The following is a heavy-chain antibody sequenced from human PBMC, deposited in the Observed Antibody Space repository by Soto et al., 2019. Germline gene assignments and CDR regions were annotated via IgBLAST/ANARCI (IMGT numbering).Heavy chain of an antibody. D-gene: IGHD3-22*01. CDR2: IIPIFGTA. V-gene: IGHV1-69*12. CDR1: GGTFSSYA. CDR3: ASHYDSSGYYYRGLDY. Sequence: QVQLVQSGAEVKKPGSSVKVSGKASGGTFSSYAISWVRQAPGQGLEWMGGIIPIFGTADYAQKFQGRVTITADESTTTGNMELSSLRSEDTSVYYCASHYDSSGYYYRGLDYWGQGTLVTVSS. J-gene: IGHJ4*02.